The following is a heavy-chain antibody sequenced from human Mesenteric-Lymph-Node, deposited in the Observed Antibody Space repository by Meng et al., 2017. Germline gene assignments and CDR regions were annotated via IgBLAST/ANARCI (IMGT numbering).Heavy chain of an antibody. J-gene: IGHJ4*02. CDR2: IYHSGST. Sequence: QLQLHESCPGLVKPSETLSLTFTVSGGSISSNGYYWDWVRQPPGKGLEWIGAIYHSGSTSYNPSLQSRVTMFVDTSKNQFSLMLTSVTATDTAVYYCARRRGGSGRDCWGQGTLVTVSS. CDR3: ARRRGGSGRDC. V-gene: IGHV4-39*01. CDR1: GGSISSNGYY. D-gene: IGHD3-10*01.